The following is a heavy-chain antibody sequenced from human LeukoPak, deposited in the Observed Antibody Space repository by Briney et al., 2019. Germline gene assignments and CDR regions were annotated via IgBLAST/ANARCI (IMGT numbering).Heavy chain of an antibody. CDR1: GFTFNNYS. CDR2: ISSRSNYI. CDR3: ARVGDSSGYYGPYYFDY. D-gene: IGHD3-22*01. Sequence: GGSLRLSCAASGFTFNNYSMNWVRQAPGKGLEWVSSISSRSNYIYYPDSVKGRFTISRDNAKNSLYLQMNGLRAEDTAVYYCARVGDSSGYYGPYYFDYWGQGTLVTVSS. J-gene: IGHJ4*02. V-gene: IGHV3-21*01.